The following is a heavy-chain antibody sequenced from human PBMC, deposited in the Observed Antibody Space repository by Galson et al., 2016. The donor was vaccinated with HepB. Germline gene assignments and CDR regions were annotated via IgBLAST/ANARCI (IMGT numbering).Heavy chain of an antibody. CDR3: ARINAATLDAFDV. CDR1: GYLFTDYY. V-gene: IGHV1-2*02. Sequence: SVKVSCKASGYLFTDYYIHWVRRAPGQGLEWMGWISPNSGDTNSAQKFRGRVTLTRDTSITTSFLELDSLTSDDTATFYCARINAATLDAFDVWGQGTLVTVSS. D-gene: IGHD3-16*01. J-gene: IGHJ3*01. CDR2: ISPNSGDT.